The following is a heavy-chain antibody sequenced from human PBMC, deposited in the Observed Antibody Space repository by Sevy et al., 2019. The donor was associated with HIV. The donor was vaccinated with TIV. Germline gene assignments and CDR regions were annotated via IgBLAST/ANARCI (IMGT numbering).Heavy chain of an antibody. CDR2: ISSGSSYI. D-gene: IGHD5-18*01. J-gene: IGHJ4*02. CDR3: ARVREDTAMVSALY. V-gene: IGHV3-21*01. CDR1: GFSFSWYW. Sequence: GGSLRLSCAASGFSFSWYWMSWVRQAPGKGLEWVSSISSGSSYIFYADSVKGRFTVSRDNAKNSLYLQMNSLRAEDTAVYYCARVREDTAMVSALYWGQGILVTVSS.